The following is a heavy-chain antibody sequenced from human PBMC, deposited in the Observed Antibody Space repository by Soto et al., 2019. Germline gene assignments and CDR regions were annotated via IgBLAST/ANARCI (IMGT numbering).Heavy chain of an antibody. CDR3: AKDMMVSSLAYYGMDV. CDR1: GFTFSSYG. CDR2: ISYDGSNK. D-gene: IGHD3-22*01. J-gene: IGHJ6*02. Sequence: GGSLRLSCAASGFTFSSYGMHWVRQAPGKGLEWVAVISYDGSNKYYADSVKGRFTISRDNSKNTLYLQMNSLRAEDTAVYYCAKDMMVSSLAYYGMDVWGHGTTVTVSS. V-gene: IGHV3-30*18.